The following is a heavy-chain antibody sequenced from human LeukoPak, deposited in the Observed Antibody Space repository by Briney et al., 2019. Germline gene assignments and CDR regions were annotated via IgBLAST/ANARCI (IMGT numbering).Heavy chain of an antibody. V-gene: IGHV3-23*01. CDR1: GFTFNDYG. CDR2: LSGSGGNT. CDR3: AKIRAFSGNFFVDY. Sequence: GETLRLSCAASGFTFNDYGMSWVRQAPGKGLEWASSLSGSGGNTYYADSVKGRFTISRDNSKNTLFLQMNSLRAEDTAVYYCAKIRAFSGNFFVDYWGQGALVTVSS. D-gene: IGHD1-26*01. J-gene: IGHJ4*02.